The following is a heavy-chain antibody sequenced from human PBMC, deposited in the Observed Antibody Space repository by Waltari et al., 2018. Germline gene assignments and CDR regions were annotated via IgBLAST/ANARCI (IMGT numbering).Heavy chain of an antibody. CDR3: ARGGRSRYCSSTSCYNRSPFDY. CDR2: INHSGST. D-gene: IGHD2-2*02. Sequence: QVQLQQWGAGLLKPSETLTLTCAVYGGSFSGYYWSWIRQPPGKGLEWIGEINHSGSTNYNPSLEGRVTISVDTSKNQFSLKLSSVTAADTAVYYCARGGRSRYCSSTSCYNRSPFDYWGQGTLVTVSS. CDR1: GGSFSGYY. V-gene: IGHV4-34*01. J-gene: IGHJ4*02.